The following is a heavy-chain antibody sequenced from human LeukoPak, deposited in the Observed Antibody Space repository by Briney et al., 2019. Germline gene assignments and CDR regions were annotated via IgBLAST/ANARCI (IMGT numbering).Heavy chain of an antibody. CDR3: ARDSRGSYFLSGAFDI. D-gene: IGHD1-26*01. Sequence: ASVKVSCKASGYTFTGYYMHWVRQAPGQGLEWMGWINPNSGGTNYAQKFQGRVTMTRDTSMSTAYMELSRLRSEDTAVYYCARDSRGSYFLSGAFDIWGQGTMVTVSS. V-gene: IGHV1-2*02. CDR1: GYTFTGYY. CDR2: INPNSGGT. J-gene: IGHJ3*02.